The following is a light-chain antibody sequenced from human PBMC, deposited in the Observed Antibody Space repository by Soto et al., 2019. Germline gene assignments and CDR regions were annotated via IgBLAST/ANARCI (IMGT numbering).Light chain of an antibody. J-gene: IGLJ2*01. CDR2: EVS. CDR3: SSYTSSSLV. CDR1: SSDIGASTF. V-gene: IGLV2-14*03. Sequence: QSALTQPASVSESPGQSITISCTGTSSDIGASTFVSWYQQHPGKAPKLLIYEVSNRPSGISNRFSGSKSGNTASLTISGLQAEDEADYYCSSYTSSSLVFGGGTKLTVL.